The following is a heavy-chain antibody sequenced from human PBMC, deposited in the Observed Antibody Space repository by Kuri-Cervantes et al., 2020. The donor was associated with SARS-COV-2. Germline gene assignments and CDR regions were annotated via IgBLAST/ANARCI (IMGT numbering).Heavy chain of an antibody. CDR2: INPSGGTT. CDR3: AQAPSRGAWFDP. V-gene: IGHV1-46*01. Sequence: ASVKVSCKASGYTFTSYYMHWVRQAPGQGLEWMGIINPSGGTTSYAQKFQGRVTMTRDTSTSTAYMELSSLRSEDTAVDYCAQAPSRGAWFDPWGQGTLVTVSS. J-gene: IGHJ5*02. CDR1: GYTFTSYY.